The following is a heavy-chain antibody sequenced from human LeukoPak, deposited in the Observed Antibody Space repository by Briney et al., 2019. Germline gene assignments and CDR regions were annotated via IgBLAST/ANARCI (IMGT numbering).Heavy chain of an antibody. D-gene: IGHD3-9*01. CDR3: ASSDILTGYYSAPFPFY. V-gene: IGHV1-2*02. CDR2: INPNSSGT. J-gene: IGHJ4*02. CDR1: GYTFTGYY. Sequence: XSVKASCKASGYTFTGYYMHWVRQAPGQGLEWMGWINPNSSGTNYAQKFQGRVTMTRDTSISTAYMELSRLRSDDTAVYYCASSDILTGYYSAPFPFYWGQGTLVTVSS.